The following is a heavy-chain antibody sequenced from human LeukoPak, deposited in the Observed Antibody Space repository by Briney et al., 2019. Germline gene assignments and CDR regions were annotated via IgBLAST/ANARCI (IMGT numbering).Heavy chain of an antibody. J-gene: IGHJ3*02. Sequence: GGSLRLSCAASGFTFSSYSMNWVRQAPGKGLEWVSSISSSSSYIYYADSVKGRFTISRDNAKNSLYLQMNSLRAEDTAVYYCASNSPIYRYYYGSGSYSAGAFDIWGQGTMVTVSS. CDR2: ISSSSSYI. CDR3: ASNSPIYRYYYGSGSYSAGAFDI. CDR1: GFTFSSYS. V-gene: IGHV3-21*01. D-gene: IGHD3-10*01.